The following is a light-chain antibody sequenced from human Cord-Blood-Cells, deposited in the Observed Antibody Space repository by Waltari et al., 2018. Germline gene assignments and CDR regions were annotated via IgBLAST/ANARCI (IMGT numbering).Light chain of an antibody. CDR2: SNK. Sequence: QFVLTQPPSASGTPGQRVTISCSGRSSYIGSNPVHWYQQLPGTAPKLLIYSNKQRPSGVPDRFSVSKSGTAASLAISRLQSEDEADYYCAAWDDSRNGYVFGTGTKVTVL. CDR1: SSYIGSNP. V-gene: IGLV1-44*01. J-gene: IGLJ1*01. CDR3: AAWDDSRNGYV.